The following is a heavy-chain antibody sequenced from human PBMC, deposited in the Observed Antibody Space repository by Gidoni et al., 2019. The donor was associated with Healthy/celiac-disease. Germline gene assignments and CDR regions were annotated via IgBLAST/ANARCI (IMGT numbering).Heavy chain of an antibody. J-gene: IGHJ6*02. CDR3: ARGGDVVVVAATPFYYYGMDV. V-gene: IGHV3-33*01. CDR1: GFTFSSYG. D-gene: IGHD2-15*01. CDR2: IWYDGSNK. Sequence: QVQLVESGGGVVQPGRSLRLSCAASGFTFSSYGLHWVRKAPGQGLEWVAVIWYDGSNKYYADSVKGRFTISRDNSKNTLYLQMNSLRAEDTAVYYCARGGDVVVVAATPFYYYGMDVWGQGTTVTVSS.